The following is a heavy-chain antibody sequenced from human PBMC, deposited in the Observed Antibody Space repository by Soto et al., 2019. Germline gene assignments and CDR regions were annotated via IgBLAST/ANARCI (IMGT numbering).Heavy chain of an antibody. CDR2: ISYDGGNK. D-gene: IGHD2-21*01. CDR1: GFTFTSYG. CDR3: AKSDAESGAPILA. Sequence: LRLSCAASGFTFTSYGMHWVRQAPGKGLEWVAVISYDGGNKYYADSVKGRFTISRDNSKNTLYLQMNSLRAEDTAVYYCAKSDAESGAPILAWGQGTLVTGSS. J-gene: IGHJ4*02. V-gene: IGHV3-30*18.